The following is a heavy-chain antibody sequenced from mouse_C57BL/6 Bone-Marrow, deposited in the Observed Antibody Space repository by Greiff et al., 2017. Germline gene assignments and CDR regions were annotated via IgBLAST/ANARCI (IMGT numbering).Heavy chain of an antibody. D-gene: IGHD3-1*01. Sequence: LEESGAELVKPGASVKISCKASGYAFSSYWMNWVKQRPGKGLEWTGQIYPGDGDTHYSGKLQGKATLTADQSASTAYMQLRSLTSEDSAVYFCARQLPFDYWGQGTTLTVAS. CDR1: GYAFSSYW. V-gene: IGHV1-80*01. J-gene: IGHJ2*01. CDR2: IYPGDGDT. CDR3: ARQLPFDY.